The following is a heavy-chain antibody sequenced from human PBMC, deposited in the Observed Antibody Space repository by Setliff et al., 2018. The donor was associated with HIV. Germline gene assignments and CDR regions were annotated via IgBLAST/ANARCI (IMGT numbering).Heavy chain of an antibody. J-gene: IGHJ4*02. D-gene: IGHD3-9*01. CDR1: GGSFSGYY. CDR3: ARCSYLDWFDYFDS. Sequence: PSETLSLTCAVYGGSFSGYYWSWIRQTPGRGLEWIGEINHSGTTNDNPSLKSRVTMSVDTSKNQFSLKLTSVTAADTAVYYCARCSYLDWFDYFDSWGQGTLVTVSS. V-gene: IGHV4-34*01. CDR2: INHSGTT.